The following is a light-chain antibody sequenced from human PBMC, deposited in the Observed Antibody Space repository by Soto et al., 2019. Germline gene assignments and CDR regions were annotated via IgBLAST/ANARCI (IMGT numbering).Light chain of an antibody. V-gene: IGKV3-20*01. CDR3: HQYGSSPGT. CDR2: GAS. Sequence: VLTQSPATLSVSPGERATLSCRASQSVATNLAWYQQRPGQAPRLLIFGASIRDTGIPVRFSGSGSGTDFTLTITRLEPEDFAVYYCHQYGSSPGTFGQGTKVDIK. J-gene: IGKJ1*01. CDR1: QSVATN.